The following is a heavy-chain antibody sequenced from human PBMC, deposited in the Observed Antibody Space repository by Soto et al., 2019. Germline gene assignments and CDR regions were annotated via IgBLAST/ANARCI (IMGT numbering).Heavy chain of an antibody. V-gene: IGHV3-64*01. J-gene: IGHJ6*03. CDR3: AREIYYGDYYYYYMDV. CDR1: GFTFSSYA. D-gene: IGHD4-17*01. CDR2: ISSNGGST. Sequence: EVQLVESGGGLVQPGGSLRLSCAASGFTFSSYAMHWVRQAPGKGLEYVSAISSNGGSTYYANSVKGRFTISRDNSKNTLYLQMGSLRAEDMAVYYCAREIYYGDYYYYYMDVWGKGTTVTVSS.